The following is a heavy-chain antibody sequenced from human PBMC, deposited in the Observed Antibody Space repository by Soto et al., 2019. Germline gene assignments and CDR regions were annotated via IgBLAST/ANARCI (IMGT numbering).Heavy chain of an antibody. CDR2: IKQDGNEK. CDR3: ARDNAGDCWSGYYRDYYYYGMDV. CDR1: GFTFSSDW. V-gene: IGHV3-7*05. D-gene: IGHD3-3*01. Sequence: PGGSLRLSCGASGFTFSSDWMSWVGQAPGEGLEWVANIKQDGNEKYYVDSEKGRFTTSRDNARNSLYLQMSRLRDEDTAVDYCARDNAGDCWSGYYRDYYYYGMDVWGQGTTVTVS. J-gene: IGHJ6*02.